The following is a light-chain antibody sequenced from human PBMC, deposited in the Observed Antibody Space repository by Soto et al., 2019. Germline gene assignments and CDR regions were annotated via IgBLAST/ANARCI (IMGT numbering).Light chain of an antibody. CDR1: QSISSD. CDR3: QQYGSSPIT. CDR2: GAS. J-gene: IGKJ5*01. Sequence: EIVMTQSPATLSVSPGERATFSCVASQSISSDLAWYQQKPGQAPRLLIYGASTRATGIPAKFSGSGSGTEFTLTISRLEPEDFAVYYCQQYGSSPITFGQGTRLEI. V-gene: IGKV3-15*01.